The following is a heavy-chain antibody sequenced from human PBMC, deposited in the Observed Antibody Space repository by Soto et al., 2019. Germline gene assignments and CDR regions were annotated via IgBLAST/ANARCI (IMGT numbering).Heavy chain of an antibody. CDR2: IRSNTDGGTT. Sequence: EVQLVESGGDLVKPGGSLRLSCAASGLIFSNAWMTWVRQAPGKGLEWIGRIRSNTDGGTTDYAEPLKGRFSISRDDSKNTMYLQLNNLKSEDNGMNYCTTARFDPWGQGTLVTVSS. CDR1: GLIFSNAW. CDR3: TTARFDP. V-gene: IGHV3-15*01. J-gene: IGHJ5*02.